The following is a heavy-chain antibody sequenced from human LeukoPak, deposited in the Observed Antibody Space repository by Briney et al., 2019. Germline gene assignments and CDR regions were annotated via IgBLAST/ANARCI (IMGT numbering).Heavy chain of an antibody. Sequence: SVKVSCKASGGTFSSYAISWVRQAPGQGLEWMGGIIPIFGTANYAQKFQGRVTITADESTSTAYMELSSLRSEDAAVYYCASPTTVTRNDYYYYGMDVWGQGTTVTVSS. CDR3: ASPTTVTRNDYYYYGMDV. V-gene: IGHV1-69*13. CDR1: GGTFSSYA. CDR2: IIPIFGTA. D-gene: IGHD4-17*01. J-gene: IGHJ6*02.